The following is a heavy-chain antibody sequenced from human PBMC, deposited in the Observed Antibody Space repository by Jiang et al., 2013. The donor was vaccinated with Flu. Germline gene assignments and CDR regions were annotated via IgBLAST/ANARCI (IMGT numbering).Heavy chain of an antibody. CDR2: IYYTGTT. J-gene: IGHJ2*01. V-gene: IGHV4-30-4*01. Sequence: GPGLVKPSQTLSLTCTVSGGSINSGGYYWSWIRQSPGKGLEWIGYIYYTGTTFYNPSLKSRINMSLDTSKNQFSLKLTSATAADTAMYYCARENRELTMDWYFDLWGRGTLVTVSS. CDR1: GGSINSGGYY. CDR3: ARENRELTMDWYFDL. D-gene: IGHD1-1*01.